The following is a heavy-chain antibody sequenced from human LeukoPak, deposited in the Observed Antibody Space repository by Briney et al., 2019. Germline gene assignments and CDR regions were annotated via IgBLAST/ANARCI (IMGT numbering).Heavy chain of an antibody. CDR3: ARAGGKQRFIVYPYCSSTSCPVGFYDY. V-gene: IGHV7-4-1*02. Sequence: GASVKVSCKASGYTFTSYAMNWVRQAPGQGLEWMGWINTNTGNPTYAQGFTGRFVFSLDTSVSTAYLQISSLKAEDTAVYYCARAGGKQRFIVYPYCSSTSCPVGFYDYWGQGTLVTVSS. CDR2: INTNTGNP. J-gene: IGHJ4*02. CDR1: GYTFTSYA. D-gene: IGHD2-2*01.